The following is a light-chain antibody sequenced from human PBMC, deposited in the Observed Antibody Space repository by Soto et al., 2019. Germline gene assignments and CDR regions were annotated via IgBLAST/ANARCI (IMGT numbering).Light chain of an antibody. CDR1: SSDVGAYNY. J-gene: IGLJ1*01. V-gene: IGLV2-14*01. Sequence: QSVLTQPASVSGSPGQSITISCTGTSSDVGAYNYVSWYQQQSGKAPKLMIHEVSNRPSGVSNRFSGSKSGNTASLTISGLQAEDEADYYCSSYTTSRAYVLGTGPKVTVL. CDR3: SSYTTSRAYV. CDR2: EVS.